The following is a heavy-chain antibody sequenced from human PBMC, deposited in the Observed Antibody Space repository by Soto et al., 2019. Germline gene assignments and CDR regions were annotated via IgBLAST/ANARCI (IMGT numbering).Heavy chain of an antibody. J-gene: IGHJ4*02. CDR1: GYTFTMYG. CDR3: ARSPYTNSWYYFDY. V-gene: IGHV1-18*01. D-gene: IGHD6-13*01. Sequence: QVQLVQSGAEVKKPGASVKVSCKTSGYTFTMYGISWVRQAPEQGLEWMGWISTYNGNTNSAQKFQGRVTMTTDTSPSTAYMELRSLRSDDTAVYYCARSPYTNSWYYFDYWGQGTLVTVSS. CDR2: ISTYNGNT.